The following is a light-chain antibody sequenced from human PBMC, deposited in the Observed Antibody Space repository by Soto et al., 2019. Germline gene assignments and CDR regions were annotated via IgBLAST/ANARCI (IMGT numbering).Light chain of an antibody. J-gene: IGLJ1*01. CDR3: AAWDDSLIASYV. V-gene: IGLV1-47*01. CDR2: RNN. Sequence: QSVLTQPPSASGTPGQRVTISCSGSSSNIGNNYVFWYQKFPGTAPKLLIYRNNQRPSGVPDRFSGSKSGTSASLAISGLXSEDEADYYCAAWDDSLIASYVFGTGTKVTVL. CDR1: SSNIGNNY.